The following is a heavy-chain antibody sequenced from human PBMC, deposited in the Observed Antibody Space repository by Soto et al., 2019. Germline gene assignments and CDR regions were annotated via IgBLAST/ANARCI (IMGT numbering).Heavy chain of an antibody. CDR2: IDPSDSYT. CDR3: ARNGGNSWYYYYGMDV. J-gene: IGHJ6*02. Sequence: GESLXISCKGSGYXFTSYWISWVRQMPGKGLEWMGRIDPSDSYTNYSPSFQGHVTISADKSISTAYLQWSSLKASDTAMYYCARNGGNSWYYYYGMDVWGQGTTVTVSS. D-gene: IGHD2-21*02. CDR1: GYXFTSYW. V-gene: IGHV5-10-1*01.